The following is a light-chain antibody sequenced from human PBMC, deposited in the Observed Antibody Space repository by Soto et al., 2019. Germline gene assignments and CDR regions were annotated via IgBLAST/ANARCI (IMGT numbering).Light chain of an antibody. CDR2: DAS. CDR1: QSISRW. CDR3: RHYNSYSET. V-gene: IGKV1-5*01. Sequence: DIQMTQSPSTLSASVGDRVTITCRASQSISRWLAWHQQKPGKAPKLLIYDASSLQSGVPSRFSGSGSGTEFTLTISSLQPDDFATYYCRHYNSYSETFGQGTKVDIK. J-gene: IGKJ1*01.